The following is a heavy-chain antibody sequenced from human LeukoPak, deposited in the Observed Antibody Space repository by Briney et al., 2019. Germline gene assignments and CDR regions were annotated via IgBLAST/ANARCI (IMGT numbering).Heavy chain of an antibody. CDR3: ARATYYYDSSGYWTLEFAFDI. CDR1: GYSISSGYY. D-gene: IGHD3-22*01. J-gene: IGHJ3*02. CDR2: IYQSGST. V-gene: IGHV4-38-2*02. Sequence: SETLSLTCTVSGYSISSGYYWGWIRQPPGKGLEWIGSIYQSGSTYYNPSLKSRVTISVDTSKNQLSLTLSSVTAADTAVYYCARATYYYDSSGYWTLEFAFDIWGQGTMVTVSS.